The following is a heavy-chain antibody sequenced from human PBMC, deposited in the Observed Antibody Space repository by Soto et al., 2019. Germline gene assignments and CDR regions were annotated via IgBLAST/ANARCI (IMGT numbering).Heavy chain of an antibody. CDR3: ARDPYYYDSSGYPAY. Sequence: ASVKVSCKASGYTFTNVGISWVRQAPGQGLEWMGWISAYNGNTNYAQNFQGRVTITADKSTSTAYMELSSLRSEDTAVYYCARDPYYYDSSGYPAYWGQGTLVPVSS. V-gene: IGHV1-18*01. J-gene: IGHJ4*02. D-gene: IGHD3-22*01. CDR1: GYTFTNVG. CDR2: ISAYNGNT.